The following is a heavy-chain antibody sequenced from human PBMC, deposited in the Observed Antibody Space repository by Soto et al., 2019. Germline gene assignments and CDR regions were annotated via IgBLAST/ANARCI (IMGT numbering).Heavy chain of an antibody. D-gene: IGHD2-15*01. J-gene: IGHJ4*02. CDR2: IYHSGST. V-gene: IGHV4-4*02. CDR1: GGSISSNKW. Sequence: SETLSLTCAVSGGSISSNKWWSWVRQPPGKGLEWIGEIYHSGSTNYNPSLKSRVTISVDKSKNQFSLKLSSVTAADTAVYYCATWMVVAATTIFDYWGQGTLVT. CDR3: ATWMVVAATTIFDY.